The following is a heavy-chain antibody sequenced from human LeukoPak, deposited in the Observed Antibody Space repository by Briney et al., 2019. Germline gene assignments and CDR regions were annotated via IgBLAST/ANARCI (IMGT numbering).Heavy chain of an antibody. J-gene: IGHJ4*02. CDR3: ARGHCSSTSCYLGGRSYFDY. Sequence: SESLSLTCAVYGGSFSDYYWSWIRQPPGKGLEWIGEIFHSGSTNYNPSLKSRVTISVDKSQNQFSLKLSSVTAADTAVYYCARGHCSSTSCYLGGRSYFDYWGQATLVTV. CDR2: IFHSGST. V-gene: IGHV4-34*01. CDR1: GGSFSDYY. D-gene: IGHD2-2*01.